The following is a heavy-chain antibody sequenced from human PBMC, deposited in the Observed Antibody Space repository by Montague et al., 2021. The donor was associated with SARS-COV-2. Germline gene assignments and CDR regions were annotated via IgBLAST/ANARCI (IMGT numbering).Heavy chain of an antibody. CDR2: IKLDGSDK. Sequence: SLRLSCAASGFSFSTFWMTWVRQAPGKGLEWVASIKLDGSDKYYVESVKGRFTISRDNARNSLYLQLNNLRAEDTAVYYCARDPNWGAHWGRGNLVTVSS. D-gene: IGHD7-27*01. CDR1: GFSFSTFW. CDR3: ARDPNWGAH. V-gene: IGHV3-7*05. J-gene: IGHJ4*02.